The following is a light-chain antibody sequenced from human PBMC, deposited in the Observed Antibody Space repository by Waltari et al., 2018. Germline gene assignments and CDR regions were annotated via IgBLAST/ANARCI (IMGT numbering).Light chain of an antibody. CDR3: QQAYSFPLT. Sequence: DIQMTQSPSSVSASVGDRGTITCRASPDIGGWGVWCQQKPGKAPKVLIYAAASLHSRVPSRFSGSGSGTDFTLTISDLQTEDFATYYCQQAYSFPLTFGGGTKVEIK. J-gene: IGKJ4*01. CDR2: AAA. V-gene: IGKV1-12*01. CDR1: PDIGGW.